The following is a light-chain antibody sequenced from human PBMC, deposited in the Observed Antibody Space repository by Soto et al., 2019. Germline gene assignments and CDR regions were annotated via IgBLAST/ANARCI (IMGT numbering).Light chain of an antibody. CDR3: QQYNVWPLT. V-gene: IGKV3-15*01. Sequence: EIVMTQSPATLSVSPGERATLSCRASQSVSSNLAWYQQKPGQTPKLLIYVASTRATGIPARFSGSGSGTDFTLTISSLQSEDFALYYCQQYNVWPLTFGGGTKVEFK. CDR2: VAS. J-gene: IGKJ4*01. CDR1: QSVSSN.